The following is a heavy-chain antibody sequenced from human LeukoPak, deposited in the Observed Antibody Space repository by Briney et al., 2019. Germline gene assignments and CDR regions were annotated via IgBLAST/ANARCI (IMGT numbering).Heavy chain of an antibody. J-gene: IGHJ4*02. CDR3: ARRDHCGSASCPGEEDYYFDY. CDR1: GGSFMNYY. CDR2: INHSGST. Sequence: SETLSLTCAVYGGSFMNYYWTWIRQPPGKGLEWIGEINHSGSTNYNPSLKSRVTISVDTSENQFSLKLSSVTAADTAVYYCARRDHCGSASCPGEEDYYFDYWGQVTLVAVSS. V-gene: IGHV4-34*01. D-gene: IGHD2-2*01.